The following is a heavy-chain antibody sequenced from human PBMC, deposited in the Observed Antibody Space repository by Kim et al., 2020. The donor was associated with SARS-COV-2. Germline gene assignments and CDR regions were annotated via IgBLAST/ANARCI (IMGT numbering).Heavy chain of an antibody. V-gene: IGHV3-11*01. Sequence: GGATGYAESVNGRFPISRDNAKKSLSLQMNRLTPEDTAVYYCVREPASWGQGTLVTVSS. CDR2: GGAT. CDR3: VREPAS. J-gene: IGHJ5*02.